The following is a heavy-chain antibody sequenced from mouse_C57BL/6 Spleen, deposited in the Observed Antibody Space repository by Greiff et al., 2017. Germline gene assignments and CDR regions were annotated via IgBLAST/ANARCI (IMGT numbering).Heavy chain of an antibody. J-gene: IGHJ3*01. Sequence: QVQLQQPGAELVKPGASVKLSCKASGYTFTSYWMQWVKQRPGQGLEWIGEIDPSDSYTNYNQKFKGKATLTVDTSSSTAYMQLSSLTSEDSAVYYCARDGSSSFAYWGQGTLVTVSA. CDR2: IDPSDSYT. V-gene: IGHV1-50*01. CDR1: GYTFTSYW. CDR3: ARDGSSSFAY. D-gene: IGHD1-1*01.